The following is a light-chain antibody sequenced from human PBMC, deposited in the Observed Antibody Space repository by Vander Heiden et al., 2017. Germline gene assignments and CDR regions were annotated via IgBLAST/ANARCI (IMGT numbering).Light chain of an antibody. V-gene: IGKV1-39*01. J-gene: IGKJ5*01. CDR3: QQSYSTLIT. CDR2: AAS. Sequence: DIHMTQSPSSLSASVGDRVTITCRASQSISSYLNWYQQKPGKAPKLLIYAASSLQSGVPSRFSGSGSGTDFTLTISSLQPEDFATYYCQQSYSTLITFGQGTRLEIK. CDR1: QSISSY.